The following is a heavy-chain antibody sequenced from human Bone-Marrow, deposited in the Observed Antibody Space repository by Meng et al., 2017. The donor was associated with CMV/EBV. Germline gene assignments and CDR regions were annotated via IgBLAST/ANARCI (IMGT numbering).Heavy chain of an antibody. CDR2: ISGSGGST. Sequence: GESLKISCAASGFTFSSYAMSWVRQAPGKGLEWVSAISGSGGSTYYADSVKGRFTISRDNSKNTLYLQMNSLRAEDTAVYYCAKGKGIAAAGTPDYWGQGPLVTVSS. J-gene: IGHJ4*02. CDR3: AKGKGIAAAGTPDY. V-gene: IGHV3-23*01. D-gene: IGHD6-13*01. CDR1: GFTFSSYA.